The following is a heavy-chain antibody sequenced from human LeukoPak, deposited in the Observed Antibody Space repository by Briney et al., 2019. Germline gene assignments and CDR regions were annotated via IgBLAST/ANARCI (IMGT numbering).Heavy chain of an antibody. J-gene: IGHJ5*02. V-gene: IGHV1-8*03. CDR1: GYTFTSYD. Sequence: ASVKVSCKASGYTFTSYDINWVRQATGQGLEWMGWMNPNSGNTGYAQKFQGRVTITRNTSISTAYMELSSLRSEDTAVYYCARAVYPGYYDFWSGWKAPRYNWFDPWGQGTLVTVSS. CDR3: ARAVYPGYYDFWSGWKAPRYNWFDP. D-gene: IGHD3-3*01. CDR2: MNPNSGNT.